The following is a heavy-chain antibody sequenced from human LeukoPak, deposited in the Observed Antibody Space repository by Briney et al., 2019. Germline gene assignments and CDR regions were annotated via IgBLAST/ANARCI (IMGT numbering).Heavy chain of an antibody. J-gene: IGHJ4*02. CDR1: GGSISSYY. CDR2: IYTSGST. CDR3: ARGTGYASQAYDFWSGVDY. Sequence: PSETLSLTCTVSGGSISSYYWSWIRQPPGKGLEWIGYIYTSGSTNYNPSLKSRVTISVDTSKNQFSLKLSSVTAADTAVYYCARGTGYASQAYDFWSGVDYWGQGTLVTVSS. V-gene: IGHV4-4*09. D-gene: IGHD3-3*01.